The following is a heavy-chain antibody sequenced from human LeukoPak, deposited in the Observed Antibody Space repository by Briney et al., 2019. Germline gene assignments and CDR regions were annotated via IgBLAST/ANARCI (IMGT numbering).Heavy chain of an antibody. CDR1: GYSFTNYD. V-gene: IGHV1-8*01. Sequence: GSVKVSCKASGYSFTNYDINWVRQASGQGLEWMGWMNPNSGNTDCAQKFQGRVTMSRNTSISTAYMELSNLTSEDTAVYYCARRVGGSGTTVGYWGQGTLVTVSS. D-gene: IGHD1-7*01. CDR2: MNPNSGNT. CDR3: ARRVGGSGTTVGY. J-gene: IGHJ4*02.